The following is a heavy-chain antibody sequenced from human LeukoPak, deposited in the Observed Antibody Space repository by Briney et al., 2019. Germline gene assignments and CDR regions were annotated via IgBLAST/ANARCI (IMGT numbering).Heavy chain of an antibody. V-gene: IGHV4-30-2*06. CDR3: ARSHYDSSGSPIFGLGVDY. J-gene: IGHJ4*02. CDR2: IYHSGST. CDR1: GGSISSDGYS. Sequence: SQTLSLTCAVSGGSISSDGYSWSWLRQSPGTGLEWIGYIYHSGSTYYNPSLKGRVTISVDRSKSQFSLKLSSVTAADTAVYYCARSHYDSSGSPIFGLGVDYWGQGTLVTVSS. D-gene: IGHD3-22*01.